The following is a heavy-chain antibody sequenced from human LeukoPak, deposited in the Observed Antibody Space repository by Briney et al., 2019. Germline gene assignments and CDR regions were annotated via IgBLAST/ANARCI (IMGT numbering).Heavy chain of an antibody. V-gene: IGHV4-39*01. CDR1: GGSISSSRDY. Sequence: PSETLSLTCTVSGGSISSSRDYWAWIRQPPGKGLEWIGSIYYSGSTNHNPSLKSRVTISVDTSKNQFSLKLRSVTAADTAVYYCARLGCSGSSCYAVGGWFDPWGQGTLVTVSS. CDR3: ARLGCSGSSCYAVGGWFDP. CDR2: IYYSGST. D-gene: IGHD2-15*01. J-gene: IGHJ5*02.